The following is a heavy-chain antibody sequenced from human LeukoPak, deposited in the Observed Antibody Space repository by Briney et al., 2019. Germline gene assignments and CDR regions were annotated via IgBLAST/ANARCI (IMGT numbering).Heavy chain of an antibody. CDR1: GFTFSDYY. CDR2: VSSSGSGI. CDR3: ARGGYYDFWSEFGDY. J-gene: IGHJ4*02. D-gene: IGHD3-3*01. Sequence: PGGSLRLSCAASGFTFSDYYMTWIRQGPGLGLGWVSYVSSSGSGIGHADSVKGRFTISRDNARNSLYLQMNRLRAEDTAVYYCARGGYYDFWSEFGDYWGQGILVTVSS. V-gene: IGHV3-11*04.